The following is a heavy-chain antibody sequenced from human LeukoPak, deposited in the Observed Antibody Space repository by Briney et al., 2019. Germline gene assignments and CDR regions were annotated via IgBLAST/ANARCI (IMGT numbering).Heavy chain of an antibody. CDR1: GFTFSRYY. CDR2: INSDGSST. CDR3: AKGNGYTYGRYYFDY. D-gene: IGHD5-18*01. Sequence: GGSLRLSCAASGFTFSRYYMHWVRQAPGKGLVWVSRINSDGSSTTYADSVKGRFTISRDNAKNTLYLQMNSLKVEDTAVYYCAKGNGYTYGRYYFDYWGQGTLVTVSS. J-gene: IGHJ4*02. V-gene: IGHV3-74*01.